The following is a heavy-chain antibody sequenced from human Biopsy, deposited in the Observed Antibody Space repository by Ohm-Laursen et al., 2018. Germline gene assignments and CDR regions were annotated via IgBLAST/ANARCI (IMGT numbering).Heavy chain of an antibody. CDR1: GKTFSDYQ. CDR2: INQAGTT. Sequence: GTLSPTCSVFGKTFSDYQRSWIRQPPGKGLEWIGQINQAGTTNYNPSLKSRVSISADASKYEFSLRLTSVTAADTAVYLCGNEVHGRDYWGLGAQVTVSS. J-gene: IGHJ4*02. D-gene: IGHD2-15*01. CDR3: GNEVHGRDY. V-gene: IGHV4-34*08.